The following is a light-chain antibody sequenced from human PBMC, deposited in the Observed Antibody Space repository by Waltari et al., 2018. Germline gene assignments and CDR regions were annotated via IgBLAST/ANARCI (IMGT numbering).Light chain of an antibody. J-gene: IGKJ4*01. CDR1: QGIRNY. Sequence: DIQMTQSPSSLSASVGDRVTITCRASQGIRNYLGWYQQKPGKAPKRLIYAASSLQSGVPSRFSGSGSGTECTLTISSLQPEDFATYYCLQHNSYPLTFGGGTKVEIK. V-gene: IGKV1-17*01. CDR3: LQHNSYPLT. CDR2: AAS.